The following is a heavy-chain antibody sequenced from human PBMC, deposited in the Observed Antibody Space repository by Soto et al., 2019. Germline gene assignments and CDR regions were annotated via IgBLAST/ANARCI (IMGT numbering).Heavy chain of an antibody. Sequence: GGSLRLSCAASGFTFSSYEMNWVRQAPGKGLEWVSYISRSGTTKYYADSVKGRFTISRDNAKYSLYLQMNSLRAEDTAIYYCAGDGPDNAAGGYYGMDVWGQGTTVTVSS. V-gene: IGHV3-48*03. CDR3: AGDGPDNAAGGYYGMDV. J-gene: IGHJ6*02. CDR1: GFTFSSYE. D-gene: IGHD2-15*01. CDR2: ISRSGTTK.